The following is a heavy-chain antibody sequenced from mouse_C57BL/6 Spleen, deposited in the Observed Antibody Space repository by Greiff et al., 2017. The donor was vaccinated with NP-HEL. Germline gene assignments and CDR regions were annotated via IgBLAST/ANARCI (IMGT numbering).Heavy chain of an antibody. CDR2: IDPSDSYT. J-gene: IGHJ4*01. CDR1: GYTFTSYW. V-gene: IGHV1-69*01. CDR3: ARGYGSGRAMDY. Sequence: VQLQQSGAELVMPGASVKLSCKASGYTFTSYWMHWVKQRPGQGLEWIGEIDPSDSYTNYNQKFMGKSTLTVDKSSSTAYMQLSSLTSEDSAVYYWARGYGSGRAMDYWGQGTSVTVSS. D-gene: IGHD1-1*01.